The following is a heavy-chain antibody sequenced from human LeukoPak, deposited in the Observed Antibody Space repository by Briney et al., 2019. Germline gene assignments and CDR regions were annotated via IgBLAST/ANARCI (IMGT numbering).Heavy chain of an antibody. D-gene: IGHD3-16*02. J-gene: IGHJ4*02. CDR2: IYYSGST. Sequence: PSQTLSLTCTVSGGSISSGGYYWSWIRQHPGKGLEWIGYIYYSGSTYYNPSLKSRVTISVDTSKNQFSLKLSSVTAADTAVYXXXXXXXXXXXXXXVIVNHYFDYWGQGTLVTVSS. V-gene: IGHV4-31*03. CDR1: GGSISSGGYY. CDR3: XXXXXXXXXXXXVIVNHYFDY.